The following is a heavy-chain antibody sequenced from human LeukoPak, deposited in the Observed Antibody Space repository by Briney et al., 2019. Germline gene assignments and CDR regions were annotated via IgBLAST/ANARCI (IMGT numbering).Heavy chain of an antibody. V-gene: IGHV1-8*03. CDR1: GYTFTSYD. CDR3: ARERYPTYYYDSSGYYGRYFDY. Sequence: ASVKVSCKASGYTFTSYDINWVRQATGQGLEWMGWMNPNSGNTGYAQKFQGRVTITTDESTSTAYMELSSLRSEDTAVYYCARERYPTYYYDSSGYYGRYFDYWGQGTLVTVSS. J-gene: IGHJ4*02. CDR2: MNPNSGNT. D-gene: IGHD3-22*01.